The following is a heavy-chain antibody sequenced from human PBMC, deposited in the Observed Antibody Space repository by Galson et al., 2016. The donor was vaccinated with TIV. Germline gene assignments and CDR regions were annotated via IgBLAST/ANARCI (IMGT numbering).Heavy chain of an antibody. Sequence: SLRLSCAGSGFTFNTYAMHWVRQAPGKGLEWVAVISNAGSNKYYADSVKGRFTIPRDTAKNTLYLQMNSLRVEDTAVYYCARERRYCGNECYLHYYYGMDVWGQGTTVTVSS. D-gene: IGHD2-21*01. V-gene: IGHV3-30*03. CDR1: GFTFNTYA. CDR3: ARERRYCGNECYLHYYYGMDV. CDR2: ISNAGSNK. J-gene: IGHJ6*02.